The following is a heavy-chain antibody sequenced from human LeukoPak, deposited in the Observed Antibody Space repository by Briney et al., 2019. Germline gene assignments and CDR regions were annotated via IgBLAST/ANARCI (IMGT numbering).Heavy chain of an antibody. CDR3: ARLYYYDSSGYYMPGQGAFDI. J-gene: IGHJ3*02. CDR1: GYSFTSYW. V-gene: IGHV5-51*01. Sequence: GESLKISGKGPGYSFTSYWIGWARQMPGKGLEWMGFIYPGDSDTRYSPSFQGQVTISADKSISTAYLQWSSLKASDTAMYYCARLYYYDSSGYYMPGQGAFDIWGQGTMVTVSS. D-gene: IGHD3-22*01. CDR2: IYPGDSDT.